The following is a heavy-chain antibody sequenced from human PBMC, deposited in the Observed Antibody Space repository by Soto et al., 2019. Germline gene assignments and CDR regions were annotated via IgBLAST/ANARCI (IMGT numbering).Heavy chain of an antibody. CDR1: GFTFSSYG. J-gene: IGHJ6*02. CDR3: ARELGYCSSTSCYKGYYGMDV. Sequence: QLQLVESGGGVVQPGRSLRLSCAASGFTFSSYGMHRVRQAPGKGLEWVAVIWYDGSNKYYADSVKGRFIISRDNSKNTLYLQMNSLRAEDTAVYYCARELGYCSSTSCYKGYYGMDVWGPGTTVTVS. CDR2: IWYDGSNK. D-gene: IGHD2-2*02. V-gene: IGHV3-33*01.